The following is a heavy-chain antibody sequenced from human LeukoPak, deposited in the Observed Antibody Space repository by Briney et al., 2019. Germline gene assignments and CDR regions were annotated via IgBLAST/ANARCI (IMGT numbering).Heavy chain of an antibody. V-gene: IGHV4-38-2*02. CDR1: GYSISSDYY. D-gene: IGHD3-10*01. Sequence: SETLSLTCSVSGYSISSDYYWSWIRQPPGKGLEWIGEIVHSGSTNYNPSLKSRVTISVDTSKNQFSLKLTSVTAADTAVYYCARRLRFVGVWFDPWGQGTLVTVSS. CDR3: ARRLRFVGVWFDP. J-gene: IGHJ5*02. CDR2: IVHSGST.